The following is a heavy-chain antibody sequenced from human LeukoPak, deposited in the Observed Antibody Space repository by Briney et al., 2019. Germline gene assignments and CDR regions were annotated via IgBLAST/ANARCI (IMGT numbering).Heavy chain of an antibody. CDR3: ARDLSGYYSPDAFDI. Sequence: GGSLRLSCAASGFTFSSYGMHWVRQAPGKGLEWVAVIWYDGSNKYYADSVKGRFTISRDNSKNTLYLQMHSLRAEDTAVYYCARDLSGYYSPDAFDIWGQGTMVTVSS. J-gene: IGHJ3*02. D-gene: IGHD3-22*01. V-gene: IGHV3-33*01. CDR2: IWYDGSNK. CDR1: GFTFSSYG.